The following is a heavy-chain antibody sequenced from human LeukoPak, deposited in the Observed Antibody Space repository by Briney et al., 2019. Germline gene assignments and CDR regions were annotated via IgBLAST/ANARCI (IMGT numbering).Heavy chain of an antibody. CDR3: ARVSYDILTGYSYIDY. CDR1: GFTFSSYG. Sequence: GGSLRLSCAASGFTFSSYGMYWVRQAPGKGLEWVALIWYDGSNRYCADSVKGRFTISRDNAKNSLYLQMNSLRAEDTAVYYCARVSYDILTGYSYIDYWGQGTLVTVSS. CDR2: IWYDGSNR. J-gene: IGHJ4*02. D-gene: IGHD3-9*01. V-gene: IGHV3-33*01.